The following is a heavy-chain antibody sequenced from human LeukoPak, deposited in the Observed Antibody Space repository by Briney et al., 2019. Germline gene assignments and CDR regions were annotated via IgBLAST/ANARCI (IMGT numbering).Heavy chain of an antibody. CDR2: INSDGSSS. CDR3: LRGSGYYGDFDY. J-gene: IGHJ4*02. Sequence: GGSLRLSCAASGFAFGNYWMHWARQAPGKGLVWVSRINSDGSSSDYADSVKGRFTISRDNAKNTLYLQMNNLRAEDTAVYYCLRGSGYYGDFDYWGQGILVTVSS. CDR1: GFAFGNYW. D-gene: IGHD3-3*01. V-gene: IGHV3-74*01.